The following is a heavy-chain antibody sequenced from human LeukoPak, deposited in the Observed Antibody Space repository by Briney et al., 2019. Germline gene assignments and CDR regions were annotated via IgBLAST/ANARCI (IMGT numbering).Heavy chain of an antibody. CDR2: TFYSGST. CDR1: GGSISSGDYY. V-gene: IGHV4-30-4*01. Sequence: SETLSLTCTVSGGSISSGDYYWSWIRQHPEKGLEWIGYTFYSGSTYYNPSLKSRVTISVDTSKNQFSLKLSSVTAADTAVYYCARDVGSTYYYDSSGYYSDAFDIWGQGTMVTVSS. CDR3: ARDVGSTYYYDSSGYYSDAFDI. J-gene: IGHJ3*02. D-gene: IGHD3-22*01.